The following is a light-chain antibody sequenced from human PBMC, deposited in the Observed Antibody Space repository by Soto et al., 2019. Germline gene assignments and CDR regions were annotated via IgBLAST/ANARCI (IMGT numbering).Light chain of an antibody. CDR3: QQYNSWPRT. Sequence: EIVMTQSPATLSVSPGERATLSCGASQSINSSLAWYQQKPGQAPRLLIYGASSRATGIPARFSGSGSGTEFTLTITSLQSEDFAVYYCQQYNSWPRTFGQGTKVDI. CDR1: QSINSS. J-gene: IGKJ1*01. V-gene: IGKV3-15*01. CDR2: GAS.